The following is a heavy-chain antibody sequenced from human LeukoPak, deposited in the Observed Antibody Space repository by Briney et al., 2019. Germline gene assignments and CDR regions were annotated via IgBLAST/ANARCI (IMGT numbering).Heavy chain of an antibody. V-gene: IGHV3-23*01. D-gene: IGHD3-22*01. Sequence: GGSLRLSCAASGFTFSSYAMSWVRQAPGKGLGWVSAISGSGGSTYYADSVKGRFTISRDNSKNTLYLQMNSLRAEDTAVYYCAKDLHYYDSSGSGDYWGQGTLVTVSS. CDR1: GFTFSSYA. CDR3: AKDLHYYDSSGSGDY. J-gene: IGHJ4*02. CDR2: ISGSGGST.